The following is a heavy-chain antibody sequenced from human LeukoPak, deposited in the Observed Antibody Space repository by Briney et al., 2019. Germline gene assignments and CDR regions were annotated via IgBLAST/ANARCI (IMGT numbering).Heavy chain of an antibody. Sequence: PGGSLRLSCAASGFIFSSYPISWVRQAPGKGLEWVSTISAGGGSTYYADSVKGRFTFSTDNSKNTLYLQMNSLKAEDTAVYYCAKGLAVATSYFDCWSQGTLVTVSS. CDR2: ISAGGGST. CDR1: GFIFSSYP. CDR3: AKGLAVATSYFDC. D-gene: IGHD6-19*01. V-gene: IGHV3-23*01. J-gene: IGHJ4*02.